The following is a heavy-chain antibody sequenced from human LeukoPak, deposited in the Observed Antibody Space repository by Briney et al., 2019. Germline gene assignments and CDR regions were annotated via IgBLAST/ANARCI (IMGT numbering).Heavy chain of an antibody. Sequence: PSETLSLTCTVSSGSISSYYWSWIRPPPGKGLEWVGHIYYSGTTNYSPSLKSRVTMSVDTSKSQFSLKLSSVTAADTAVYYCARHGKSAGASFFDYWGQGTLVTVSS. CDR3: ARHGKSAGASFFDY. D-gene: IGHD6-13*01. CDR2: IYYSGTT. CDR1: SGSISSYY. V-gene: IGHV4-59*08. J-gene: IGHJ4*02.